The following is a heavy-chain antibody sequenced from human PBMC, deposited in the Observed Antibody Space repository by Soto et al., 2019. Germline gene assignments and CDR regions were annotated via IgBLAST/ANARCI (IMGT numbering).Heavy chain of an antibody. J-gene: IGHJ4*02. CDR2: FYYSGNT. D-gene: IGHD1-1*01. CDR1: GGSSSGYY. V-gene: IGHV4-59*01. Sequence: PSETLSLTCTVSGGSSSGYYWSWIRQPPGKGLEWIGYFYYSGNTDYNPSLKSRVTILVDTSKNQFALKLKSVTAADTAVYYCARERQYFFDFWGQGALVTVSS. CDR3: ARERQYFFDF.